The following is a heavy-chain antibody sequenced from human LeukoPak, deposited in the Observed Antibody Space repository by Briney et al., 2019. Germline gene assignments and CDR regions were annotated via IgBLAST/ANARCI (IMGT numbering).Heavy chain of an antibody. Sequence: GRSLRVSRAASGLTFSSYAMHWVRQAPGTGLERVAVISYDGSNKYYADSVKGRFTISRDNSKSTLYLQMNSLRAEDTAVYYCARKAVAGPLGYWGQGALVTVSS. D-gene: IGHD6-19*01. CDR3: ARKAVAGPLGY. CDR1: GLTFSSYA. V-gene: IGHV3-30-3*01. CDR2: ISYDGSNK. J-gene: IGHJ4*02.